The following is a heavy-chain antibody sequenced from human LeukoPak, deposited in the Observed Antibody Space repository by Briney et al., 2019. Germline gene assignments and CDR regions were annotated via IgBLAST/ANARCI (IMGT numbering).Heavy chain of an antibody. J-gene: IGHJ3*02. D-gene: IGHD1-26*01. Sequence: PGGSLRLSCAASGCTFSSYEMNWVRQAPGKGLEWVSYISSSGSTIYYPDSVKGRFTISRDNAKNSLYLQMNSLRAEDTAVYYCARGGGIDPWAFDIWGQGTMVTVSS. CDR3: ARGGGIDPWAFDI. CDR2: ISSSGSTI. V-gene: IGHV3-48*03. CDR1: GCTFSSYE.